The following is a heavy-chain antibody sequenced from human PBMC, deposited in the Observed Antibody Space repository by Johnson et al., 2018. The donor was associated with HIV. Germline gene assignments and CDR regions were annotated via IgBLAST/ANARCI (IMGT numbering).Heavy chain of an antibody. CDR1: GFTFSSYA. Sequence: VQLVESGGGVVQPGRSLRLSCAASGFTFSSYAMHWVRQAPGKGLEWVAVISYDGSNKYYADSVKGRFTISRDNSKNPLYLQMNSLRAEDTAVYYCARDWGLYSSGWYVDAFDIWGQGTMVTVSS. CDR3: ARDWGLYSSGWYVDAFDI. V-gene: IGHV3-30-3*01. CDR2: ISYDGSNK. J-gene: IGHJ3*02. D-gene: IGHD6-19*01.